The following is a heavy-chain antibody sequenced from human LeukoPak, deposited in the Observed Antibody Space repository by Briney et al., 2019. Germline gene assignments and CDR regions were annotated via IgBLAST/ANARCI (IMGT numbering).Heavy chain of an antibody. CDR1: GYTFTSYD. J-gene: IGHJ5*02. Sequence: ASVKVSCKASGYTFTSYDINWVRQATGQGLEWMGWMNPNSGNTGYAQKFQGRVTITRNTSISTAYLELSSLRSEDTAVYYCARGIMVVTLETRLDPWGQGTLVTVSS. V-gene: IGHV1-8*03. D-gene: IGHD4-23*01. CDR2: MNPNSGNT. CDR3: ARGIMVVTLETRLDP.